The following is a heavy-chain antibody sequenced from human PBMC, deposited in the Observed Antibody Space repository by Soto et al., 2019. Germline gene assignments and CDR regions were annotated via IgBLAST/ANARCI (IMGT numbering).Heavy chain of an antibody. J-gene: IGHJ4*02. Sequence: GGSLRLSCAASGFTFTSHNIYRFRQAPGKGLEWVSYITNTGSTIYYADSVKGRFTMSRDNAKNSVSLQMNSLRDEDTAIYYCARDDCGGDCSAFDYWGPGTLVTVSS. D-gene: IGHD2-21*02. CDR2: ITNTGSTI. V-gene: IGHV3-48*02. CDR3: ARDDCGGDCSAFDY. CDR1: GFTFTSHN.